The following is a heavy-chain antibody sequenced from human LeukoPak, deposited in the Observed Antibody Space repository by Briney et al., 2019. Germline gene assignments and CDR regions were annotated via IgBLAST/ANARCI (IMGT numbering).Heavy chain of an antibody. J-gene: IGHJ1*01. CDR3: ARGDYDILTGYEYFQH. D-gene: IGHD3-9*01. Sequence: PGGSLRPSCAASGFTVSSNYMSWVRQAPGKGLEWVSVIYSGGSTYYADSVKGRFTISRDNSKNTLYLQMNSLRAEDTAVYYCARGDYDILTGYEYFQHWGQGTLVTVSS. CDR1: GFTVSSNY. CDR2: IYSGGST. V-gene: IGHV3-53*01.